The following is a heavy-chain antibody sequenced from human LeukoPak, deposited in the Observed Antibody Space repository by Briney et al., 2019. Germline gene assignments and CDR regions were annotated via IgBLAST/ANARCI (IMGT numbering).Heavy chain of an antibody. J-gene: IGHJ6*03. D-gene: IGHD5-18*01. V-gene: IGHV1-18*01. CDR3: ARGAPGRYSSLKDNYYYMDV. CDR2: ISAYNGNT. Sequence: ASVKVSCKASGYAFTSYGISWVRQAPGQGLEWMGWISAYNGNTNYAQKLQGRVTMTTDTSTSTAYMELRSLRSDDTAVYYCARGAPGRYSSLKDNYYYMDVWGKGTTVTVSS. CDR1: GYAFTSYG.